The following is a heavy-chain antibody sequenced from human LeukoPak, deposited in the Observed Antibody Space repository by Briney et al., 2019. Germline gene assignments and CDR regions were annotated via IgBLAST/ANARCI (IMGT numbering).Heavy chain of an antibody. Sequence: GESLKISCKGSGYSLTSYWIIWVRQMPGKGLEWMGIIYPGDSETRYSPSFQGQVTISADKSISTAYLQWSSLKASDTAIYYCARRMDTPSVDYWGQGTLVTVSS. CDR2: IYPGDSET. J-gene: IGHJ4*02. CDR3: ARRMDTPSVDY. D-gene: IGHD5-18*01. CDR1: GYSLTSYW. V-gene: IGHV5-51*01.